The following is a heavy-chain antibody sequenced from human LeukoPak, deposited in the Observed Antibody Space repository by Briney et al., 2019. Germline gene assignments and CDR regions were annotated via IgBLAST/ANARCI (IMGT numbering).Heavy chain of an antibody. CDR3: ASSSGYDWDAFDI. V-gene: IGHV1-3*01. J-gene: IGHJ3*02. CDR1: GYNFTCFA. Sequence: ASGQGSCKASGYNFTCFAMPWVRQAPGQRLGWMGWINAGNGNTKYSQKFQGRVTITRDTSASTAYMELSSLRSEDTAVYYCASSSGYDWDAFDIWGQGTMVTVSS. CDR2: INAGNGNT. D-gene: IGHD5-12*01.